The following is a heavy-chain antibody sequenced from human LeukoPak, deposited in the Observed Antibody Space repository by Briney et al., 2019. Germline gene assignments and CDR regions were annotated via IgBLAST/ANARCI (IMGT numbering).Heavy chain of an antibody. V-gene: IGHV4-59*01. J-gene: IGHJ6*02. D-gene: IGHD4-17*01. CDR2: IYYSGST. Sequence: SETLSLTCTVSGGSISSYYWSWIRQPPGKGLEWIGYIYYSGSTNYNPSLKSRVTISVGTSKNQFPLKLSSVTAADTAVYYCARVPPYGDYVGYYGMDVWGQGTTVTVSS. CDR1: GGSISSYY. CDR3: ARVPPYGDYVGYYGMDV.